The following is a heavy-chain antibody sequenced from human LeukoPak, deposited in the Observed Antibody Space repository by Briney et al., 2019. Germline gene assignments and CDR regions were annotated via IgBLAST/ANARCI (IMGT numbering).Heavy chain of an antibody. CDR3: ARVGGYCSSSSCYKYFDY. J-gene: IGHJ4*02. CDR2: INPSGGST. Sequence: ASVKVSCKASGYTFTSYYMHWVRQAPGQGLEWMGIINPSGGSTSYAQKLQGRVTMTTDTSTSTAYMELRSLRSDDTAVYYCARVGGYCSSSSCYKYFDYWGQGTLVTVSS. D-gene: IGHD2-2*02. V-gene: IGHV1-46*01. CDR1: GYTFTSYY.